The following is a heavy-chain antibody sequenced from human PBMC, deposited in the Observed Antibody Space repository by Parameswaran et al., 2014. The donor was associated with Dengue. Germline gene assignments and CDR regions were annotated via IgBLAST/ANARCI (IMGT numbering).Heavy chain of an antibody. J-gene: IGHJ4*02. D-gene: IGHD3-22*01. CDR2: IYHPGST. CDR3: ATYYDSSGYRFDY. Sequence: WIRQPPGKGLEWIGEIYHPGSTNYSPSLKSRVTISLDQSKSQYSLKLSSVTAADTAVYYCATYYDSSGYRFDYWGQGALVTVSS. V-gene: IGHV4-4*02.